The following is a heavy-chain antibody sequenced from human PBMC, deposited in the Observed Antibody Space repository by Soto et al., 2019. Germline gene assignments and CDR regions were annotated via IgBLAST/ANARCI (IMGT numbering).Heavy chain of an antibody. Sequence: GGSLRLSCAASGFTFSSYGMHWVRQAPGKGLEWVAVIWYDGSNKYYADSVKGRFTISRDNSKNTLYLQMNSLRAEDTAVYYCASDQGLNAFDIWGQGTMVTVS. J-gene: IGHJ3*02. V-gene: IGHV3-33*01. CDR1: GFTFSSYG. CDR3: ASDQGLNAFDI. CDR2: IWYDGSNK.